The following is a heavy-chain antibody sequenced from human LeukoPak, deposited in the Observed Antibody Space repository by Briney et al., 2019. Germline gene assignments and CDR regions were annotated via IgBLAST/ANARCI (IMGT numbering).Heavy chain of an antibody. Sequence: PGRSLRLSCAASGFTFSNYGMHWVRQAPGKGLEWVAVVSNDGRAQYYADSVKGRFTISRDNSKNTLSLQMNSLRAEDTAVYYCANGGYVGAFDIWGQGTMVTVSS. D-gene: IGHD5-12*01. V-gene: IGHV3-30*18. CDR3: ANGGYVGAFDI. CDR1: GFTFSNYG. J-gene: IGHJ3*02. CDR2: VSNDGRAQ.